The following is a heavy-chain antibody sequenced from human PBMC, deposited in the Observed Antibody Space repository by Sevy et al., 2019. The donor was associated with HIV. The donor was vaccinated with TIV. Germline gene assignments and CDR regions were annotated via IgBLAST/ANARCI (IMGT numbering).Heavy chain of an antibody. J-gene: IGHJ4*02. CDR2: VSRNGGTP. V-gene: IGHV3-23*01. Sequence: LSLTCAGSGFTFGGYMMNWVRQAPGRGLEWVARVSRNGGTPEYGDSAKGRFTISRDNSKNTVYLQLKELRAEDTALYYCVKEGRDDFNPYLDFWGQGILVTVSS. CDR1: GFTFGGYM. CDR3: VKEGRDDFNPYLDF. D-gene: IGHD3-10*01.